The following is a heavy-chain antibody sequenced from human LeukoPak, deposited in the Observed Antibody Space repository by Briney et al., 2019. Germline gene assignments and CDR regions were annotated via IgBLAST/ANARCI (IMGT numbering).Heavy chain of an antibody. D-gene: IGHD1-26*01. V-gene: IGHV4-30-2*01. J-gene: IGHJ5*02. CDR1: APSISSGGYS. CDR2: IYHSGST. CDR3: ARMWVVWFDP. Sequence: STHTLSLTCAVSAPSISSGGYSCSWLRQPPGKGLERIGSIYHSGSTYYNPSLKSRVTISVDRSKNQFSLKLSAVTAADTAVYYCARMWVVWFDPWGQGTLVTVSS.